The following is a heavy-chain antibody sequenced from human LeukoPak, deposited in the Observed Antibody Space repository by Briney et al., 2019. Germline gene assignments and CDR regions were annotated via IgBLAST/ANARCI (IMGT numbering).Heavy chain of an antibody. J-gene: IGHJ3*02. V-gene: IGHV4-61*02. CDR2: IYISGST. Sequence: SETMSLTCTVSGGSINSGSYSWTWIRQPAGKGLEWIGRIYISGSTNYTPSLKSRGTISVDTSKNQFSLKLSSVTAADTAVYYCARADRSGYFGNVVAFDIWGQGTMVTVSS. D-gene: IGHD3-22*01. CDR3: ARADRSGYFGNVVAFDI. CDR1: GGSINSGSYS.